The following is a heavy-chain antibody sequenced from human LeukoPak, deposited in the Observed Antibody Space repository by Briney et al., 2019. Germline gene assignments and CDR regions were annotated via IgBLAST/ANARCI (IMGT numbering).Heavy chain of an antibody. J-gene: IGHJ6*04. CDR2: IKSDGGLT. Sequence: PGGSLRLSCAASGFTFSDYWMHWVRHAPGKGLVWVSRIKSDGGLTNYADSVKGRFTISRDNTKNSLYLQMNSLRAEDTAVYYCAELGITMIGGVWGKGTTVTISS. D-gene: IGHD3-10*02. V-gene: IGHV3-74*01. CDR1: GFTFSDYW. CDR3: AELGITMIGGV.